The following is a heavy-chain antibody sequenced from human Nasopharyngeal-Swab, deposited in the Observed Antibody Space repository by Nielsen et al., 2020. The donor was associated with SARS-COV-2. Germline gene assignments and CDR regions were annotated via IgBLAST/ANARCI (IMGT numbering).Heavy chain of an antibody. CDR1: GFTFSDCA. D-gene: IGHD3-10*01. V-gene: IGHV3-73*01. CDR2: VDQKNNAVAT. CDR3: TRDRGSYNWFDP. Sequence: GESLKISCAASGFTFSDCAIHWVRQASGRGLEGVGLVDQKNNAVATAYAASVMGRFTISRDDSTNMAYLQMNSLKTEDTAVYYCTRDRGSYNWFDPWGQGALVTVSS. J-gene: IGHJ5*02.